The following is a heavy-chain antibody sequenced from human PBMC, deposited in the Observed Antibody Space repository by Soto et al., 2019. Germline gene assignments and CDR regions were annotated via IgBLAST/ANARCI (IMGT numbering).Heavy chain of an antibody. D-gene: IGHD1-26*01. Sequence: EVQLVESGGGLVQPGGSLRLSCAPSGFTFSNYWMHWVRQAPGKGLEWVSRINEDGSVISYADSVKGRFTISRDNGKNTLYLQMNCLRVADTAVYYCVRDLIIVVTPGDDFDYWGQGTLVTVSS. CDR1: GFTFSNYW. CDR2: INEDGSVI. J-gene: IGHJ4*02. CDR3: VRDLIIVVTPGDDFDY. V-gene: IGHV3-74*01.